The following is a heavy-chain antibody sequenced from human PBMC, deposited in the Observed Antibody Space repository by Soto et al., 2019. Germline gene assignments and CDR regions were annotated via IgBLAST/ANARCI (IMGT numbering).Heavy chain of an antibody. CDR3: ATRRCVDYYGMDV. D-gene: IGHD4-17*01. V-gene: IGHV1-18*01. CDR2: ISAYNGNT. Sequence: QVQLVQSGAEVKKPGASVKVSCKASGYTFSSYGISWVRQAPGQGLEWMGWISAYNGNTEYSQKVQGRVTMTTDTSTNTAYMELRRLRSDDTAVYYCATRRCVDYYGMDVWGQGSTVTVSS. J-gene: IGHJ6*02. CDR1: GYTFSSYG.